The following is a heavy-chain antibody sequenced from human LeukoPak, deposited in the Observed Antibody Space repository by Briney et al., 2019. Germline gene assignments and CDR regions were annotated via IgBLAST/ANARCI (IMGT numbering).Heavy chain of an antibody. CDR3: ARDRDGYCTNGVCYFDY. CDR2: INPNSGVT. D-gene: IGHD2-8*01. Sequence: ASVKVSCKASGYTFTGYYMHWVRQAPGQGLEWMGWINPNSGVTNYAQRFQGRVTMTRDTSISTAYMDLSRLRYDDTAVYYCARDRDGYCTNGVCYFDYGGQGTLVTVSS. CDR1: GYTFTGYY. J-gene: IGHJ4*02. V-gene: IGHV1-2*02.